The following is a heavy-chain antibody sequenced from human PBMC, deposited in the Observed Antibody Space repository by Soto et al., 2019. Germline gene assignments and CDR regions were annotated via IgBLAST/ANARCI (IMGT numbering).Heavy chain of an antibody. CDR3: ARRSIDIVVVPAAIRSYYYYYGMDA. J-gene: IGHJ6*02. D-gene: IGHD2-2*02. Sequence: PGESLKISCKGSGYSFTSYWISWVRQMPGKGLEWMGRIDPSDSYTNYSPSFQGHVTISADKSISTAYLQWSSLKASDTAMYYCARRSIDIVVVPAAIRSYYYYYGMDAWGQGTTVTVSS. CDR1: GYSFTSYW. CDR2: IDPSDSYT. V-gene: IGHV5-10-1*01.